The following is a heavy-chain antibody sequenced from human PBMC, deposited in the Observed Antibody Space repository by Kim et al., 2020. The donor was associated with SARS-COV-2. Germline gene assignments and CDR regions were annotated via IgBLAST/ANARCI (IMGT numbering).Heavy chain of an antibody. Sequence: DSVKGRFTISRDNAKNSLYLQMNSLRAEDTAVYYCASATPHYYYYYGMDVWGQGTTVTVSS. V-gene: IGHV3-11*06. J-gene: IGHJ6*02. CDR3: ASATPHYYYYYGMDV.